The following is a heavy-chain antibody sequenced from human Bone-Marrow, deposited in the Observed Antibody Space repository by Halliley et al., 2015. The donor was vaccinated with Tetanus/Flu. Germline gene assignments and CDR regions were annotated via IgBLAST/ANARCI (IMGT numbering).Heavy chain of an antibody. CDR2: INTEGAT. D-gene: IGHD4-17*01. Sequence: QLVQSGGGLIQPGESLRLSCEASGFSVRTNYMNWVRQAPGKGLEWVSFINTEGATHYTDSVKGRFTISRDNSKNTLHLEMNSLRAEDTAVYYCARGHEYGDSGFAFWGQGTLVIVS. J-gene: IGHJ1*01. CDR3: ARGHEYGDSGFAF. V-gene: IGHV3-53*01. CDR1: GFSVRTNY.